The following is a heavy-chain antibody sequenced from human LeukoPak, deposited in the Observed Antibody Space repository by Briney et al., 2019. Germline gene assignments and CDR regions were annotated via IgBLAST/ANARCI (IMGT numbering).Heavy chain of an antibody. Sequence: GGSLRLSCAASGFPFSSYAMSWVRQAPGKGLEGVSYINHNGETIYYPDFVKGRFTISRDNAKNSLYLQMNSLRAEDTAVYYCARPITYYYDSSGLFDYWGQGTLVTVSS. CDR1: GFPFSSYA. V-gene: IGHV3-48*03. J-gene: IGHJ4*02. D-gene: IGHD3-22*01. CDR2: INHNGETI. CDR3: ARPITYYYDSSGLFDY.